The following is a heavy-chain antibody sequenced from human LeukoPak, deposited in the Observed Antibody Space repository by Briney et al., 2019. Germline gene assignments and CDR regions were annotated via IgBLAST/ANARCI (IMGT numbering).Heavy chain of an antibody. CDR1: GGTFSSYA. Sequence: VASVKVSCKASGGTFSSYAINWVQQAPGQGLEWMGRIIPSLEIVNYARKFQGRVTITADTSTNTAYMHLSSLKADDTAIFYCAKVLWFGEAYYHYGMDVWGQGTTVSVTS. V-gene: IGHV1-69*04. D-gene: IGHD3-10*01. CDR2: IIPSLEIV. J-gene: IGHJ6*02. CDR3: AKVLWFGEAYYHYGMDV.